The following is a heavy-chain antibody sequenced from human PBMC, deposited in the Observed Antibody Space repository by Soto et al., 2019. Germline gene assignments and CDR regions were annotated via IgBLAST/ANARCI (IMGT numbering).Heavy chain of an antibody. CDR3: ARLSTDGATYREDAFDI. Sequence: ASVEXCFNCSCYTVTIHGFAFLRHAPGQGLEWMCWISTFNGKTDYAQKFQGRLTMKADTRTITGYMELSSLRSDETAVYYCARLSTDGATYREDAFDIWGQGTKV. CDR1: CYTVTIHG. V-gene: IGHV1-18*01. J-gene: IGHJ3*02. D-gene: IGHD3-16*02. CDR2: ISTFNGKT.